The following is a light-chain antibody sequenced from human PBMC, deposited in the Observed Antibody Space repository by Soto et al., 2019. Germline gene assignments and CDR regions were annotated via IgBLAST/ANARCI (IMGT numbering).Light chain of an antibody. V-gene: IGKV2-28*01. CDR3: TQAPQTSIT. CDR2: LGS. J-gene: IGKJ5*01. CDR1: QSLLNSNGYNY. Sequence: NVMTQSPLSLPFTPGEPASISCRSSQSLLNSNGYNYLDWYLQKPGQAPQLLIYLGSNRASGVPDRFSGSGSGTDFTLKISRVEAEDVGVYYCTQAPQTSITFGQGTRLAIK.